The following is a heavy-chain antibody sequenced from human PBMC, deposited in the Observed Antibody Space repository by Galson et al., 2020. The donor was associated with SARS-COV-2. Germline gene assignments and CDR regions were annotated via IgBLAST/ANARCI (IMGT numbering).Heavy chain of an antibody. CDR1: GFTFDDYA. V-gene: IGHV3-9*01. CDR3: AKVRLWFGELDAFDI. Sequence: GGSLRLSCAASGFTFDDYAMHWVRQAPGKGLEWVSGISWNSGSIGYADSVKGRFTISRDNAKNSLYLQMNSLRAEDTALYYCAKVRLWFGELDAFDIWGQGTMVTVSS. CDR2: ISWNSGSI. J-gene: IGHJ3*02. D-gene: IGHD3-10*01.